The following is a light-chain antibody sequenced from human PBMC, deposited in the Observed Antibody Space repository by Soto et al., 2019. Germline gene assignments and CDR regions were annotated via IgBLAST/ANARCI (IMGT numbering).Light chain of an antibody. CDR3: HQYSRSPIFT. CDR1: QSVASNY. V-gene: IGKV3-20*01. Sequence: EIVLTQSPATLSLSPGERATLSCRASQSVASNYLAWYQKRPGQAPRLLIYAASTTADGIPDRFTGSGSGTDFTLTISRLEPEYFAVFFCHQYSRSPIFTFGPGTTVDIK. J-gene: IGKJ3*01. CDR2: AAS.